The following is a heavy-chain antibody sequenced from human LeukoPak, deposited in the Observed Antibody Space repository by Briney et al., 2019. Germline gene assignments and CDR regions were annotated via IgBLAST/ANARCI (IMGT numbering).Heavy chain of an antibody. CDR2: IDTDGSST. Sequence: PGGSLRLSCAASGFTFSSYWMHWVRQAPGKGLMWVSHIDTDGSSTSYADSVKGRFTISRDNAKNTLYLQMNSLRAEDTAEYYCARGDPYYYDSSGYPPSVVFVYWGQGALVAVSS. D-gene: IGHD3-22*01. V-gene: IGHV3-74*01. CDR1: GFTFSSYW. J-gene: IGHJ4*02. CDR3: ARGDPYYYDSSGYPPSVVFVY.